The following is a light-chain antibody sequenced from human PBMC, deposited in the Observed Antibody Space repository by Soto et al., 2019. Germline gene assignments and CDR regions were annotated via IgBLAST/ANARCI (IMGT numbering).Light chain of an antibody. J-gene: IGKJ3*01. Sequence: DIQMTQSPSSLSASVGDRVTITCRASQSISSYLNWYQQKPGKAPNLLIYAASSLESGVPSRFSGSGSGTDFTLTISSLQPEDFATYYCQQSYSIPSTFGPGTKVDIK. CDR2: AAS. V-gene: IGKV1-39*01. CDR1: QSISSY. CDR3: QQSYSIPST.